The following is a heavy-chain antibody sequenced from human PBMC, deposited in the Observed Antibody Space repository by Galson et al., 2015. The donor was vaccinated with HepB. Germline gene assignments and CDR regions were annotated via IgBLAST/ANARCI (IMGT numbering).Heavy chain of an antibody. CDR2: IYSGGST. Sequence: SLRLSCAASGFTVSSNYMSWVRQAPGKGLEWVSVIYSGGSTYYADSVKGRFTISRDNSKNTLYLQMNSLRAEDTAVYYCARDRGAAAWHWFDTWGQGTLGTASS. V-gene: IGHV3-53*01. CDR3: ARDRGAAAWHWFDT. J-gene: IGHJ5*02. D-gene: IGHD6-13*01. CDR1: GFTVSSNY.